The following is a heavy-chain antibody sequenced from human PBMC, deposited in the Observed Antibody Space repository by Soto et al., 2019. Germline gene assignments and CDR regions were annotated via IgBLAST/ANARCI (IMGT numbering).Heavy chain of an antibody. D-gene: IGHD3-16*02. Sequence: QLQLQESGPGLVKPSETLSLTCTVSGVSISGTSYYWGWSRQTPAKGLEWIGTIYYSGETFYNPALKSRVTISIDPSKNHFSLNLTSVTAADTAIYYCARHGSFWGQGALVTVSS. CDR1: GVSISGTSYY. CDR3: ARHGSF. CDR2: IYYSGET. V-gene: IGHV4-39*01. J-gene: IGHJ1*01.